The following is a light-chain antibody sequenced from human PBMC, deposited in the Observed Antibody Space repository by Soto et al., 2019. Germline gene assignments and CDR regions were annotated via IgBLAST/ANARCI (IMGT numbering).Light chain of an antibody. V-gene: IGKV3-11*01. CDR3: QQRSNWALT. CDR2: DAS. J-gene: IGKJ4*01. Sequence: EIVCTQSPATLSLSPGERATLSGRASQSVSSYLAWYQQKPGQAPRLLIYDASNRATGIPARFSGSGSGTDFTLTISSLEPEDFAVYYCQQRSNWALTFGGGTKVDI. CDR1: QSVSSY.